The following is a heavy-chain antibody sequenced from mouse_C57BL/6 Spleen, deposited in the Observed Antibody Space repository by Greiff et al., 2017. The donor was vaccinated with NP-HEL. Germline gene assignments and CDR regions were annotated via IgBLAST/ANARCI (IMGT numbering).Heavy chain of an antibody. D-gene: IGHD2-1*01. J-gene: IGHJ4*01. Sequence: QVQLQQPGAELVRPGTSVKLSCKASGYTFTSYWMHWVKQRPGQGLEWIGVIDPSDSYTNYNQKFKGKATLTVDTSSSTAYMQLSSLTSEDSAVYYCARALPSMDYWGQGTSVTVSS. V-gene: IGHV1-59*01. CDR1: GYTFTSYW. CDR3: ARALPSMDY. CDR2: IDPSDSYT.